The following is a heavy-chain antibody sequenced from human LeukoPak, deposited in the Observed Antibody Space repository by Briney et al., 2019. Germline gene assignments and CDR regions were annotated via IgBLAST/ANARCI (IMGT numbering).Heavy chain of an antibody. CDR3: ARRQGCSSTSCPPHY. V-gene: IGHV5-51*01. D-gene: IGHD2-2*01. CDR2: IYPGDSDT. CDR1: GYSFNTYW. Sequence: PGESLKISCRGSGYSFNTYWIGWVRQMPGTGLEWMGIIYPGDSDTRYSPSFQGQVTMSADKSINTAYLQWSSLKASDTAMYYCARRQGCSSTSCPPHYWGQGTLVTVSS. J-gene: IGHJ4*02.